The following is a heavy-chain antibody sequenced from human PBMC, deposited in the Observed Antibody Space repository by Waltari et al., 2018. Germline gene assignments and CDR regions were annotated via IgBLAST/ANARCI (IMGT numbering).Heavy chain of an antibody. CDR1: GGSIRSGTHY. CDR2: SYLTGTT. V-gene: IGHV4-39*01. Sequence: QMHLQESGPGLVKQSETLSLTCTVSGGSIRSGTHYWAWIRQPPGQGLELLGISYLTGTTDSMPSFKGRVSISLDTSKNQFSLRFDSVTATDTATYFCARQSGRIYGHFDPWGPGTLVTVSS. J-gene: IGHJ5*02. CDR3: ARQSGRIYGHFDP. D-gene: IGHD3-10*01.